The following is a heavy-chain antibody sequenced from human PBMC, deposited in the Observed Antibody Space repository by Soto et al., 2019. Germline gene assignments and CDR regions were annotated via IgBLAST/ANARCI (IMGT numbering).Heavy chain of an antibody. D-gene: IGHD2-21*02. CDR2: IYHSGST. J-gene: IGHJ6*02. V-gene: IGHV4-30-2*01. CDR3: ARVVTADYYYGMDV. Sequence: QLQLQESGSGLVKPSQTLSLTCAVSGGSISSGGYSWSWIRQPPGKGLEWIGYIYHSGSTYYNPSLKSRVTISVDRSKNQLSLKLSSVTAADTAVYYCARVVTADYYYGMDVRGQGTTVTVSS. CDR1: GGSISSGGYS.